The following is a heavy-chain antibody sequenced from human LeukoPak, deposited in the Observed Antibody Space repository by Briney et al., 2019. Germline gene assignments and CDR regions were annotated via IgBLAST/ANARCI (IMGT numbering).Heavy chain of an antibody. D-gene: IGHD3-22*01. J-gene: IGHJ4*02. CDR1: GFTFDDYG. V-gene: IGHV3-23*01. CDR3: AKDSRRLYDSSGYYYNR. CDR2: ISGSGGST. Sequence: GGSLRLSCAASGFTFDDYGMSWVRQAPGKGLEWVSAISGSGGSTYYADSVKGRFTISRDNSKNTLYLQMNSLRAEDTAVYYCAKDSRRLYDSSGYYYNRWGQGTLVTVSS.